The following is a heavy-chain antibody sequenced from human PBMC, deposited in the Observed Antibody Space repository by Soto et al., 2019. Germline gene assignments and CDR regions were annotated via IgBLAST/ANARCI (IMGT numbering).Heavy chain of an antibody. D-gene: IGHD3-22*01. Sequence: ASVKVSCKASGYTFTSYYMHWMRQAPGQGLEWMGIINPSGGSTSYAQKFQGRVTMTGDTSTSTVYMELSSLRSEDTAVYYCARDYDSSGYPRYYFDYWGQGTRVTVSS. J-gene: IGHJ4*02. V-gene: IGHV1-46*01. CDR3: ARDYDSSGYPRYYFDY. CDR2: INPSGGST. CDR1: GYTFTSYY.